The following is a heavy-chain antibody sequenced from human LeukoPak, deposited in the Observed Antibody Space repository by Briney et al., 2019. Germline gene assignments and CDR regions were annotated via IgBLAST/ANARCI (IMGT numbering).Heavy chain of an antibody. CDR1: GGSISRYY. CDR2: IYTNGST. Sequence: SETLSLTCTVSGGSISRYYWGWVRQPAGKGLELIVRIYTNGSTNYNPSLKSRVTMSVDTYKNQCSLKLSSVTDADTPVYNCASGLYSSSSDYWGQGTLVTVSS. V-gene: IGHV4-4*07. J-gene: IGHJ4*02. CDR3: ASGLYSSSSDY. D-gene: IGHD6-13*01.